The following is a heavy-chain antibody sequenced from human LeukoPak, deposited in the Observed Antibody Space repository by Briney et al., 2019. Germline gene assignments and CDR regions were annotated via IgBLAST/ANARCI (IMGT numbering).Heavy chain of an antibody. CDR1: GYTFTSYY. CDR2: INPSGGST. Sequence: ASVKVSCKASGYTFTSYYMHWVRQAPGQGLEGMGIINPSGGSTSYAQKFQGRVTMTRDMSTSTVYMELSSLRSEDTAVYYCARVGEAGSFDYWGQGTLVTVSS. J-gene: IGHJ4*02. CDR3: ARVGEAGSFDY. D-gene: IGHD3-10*01. V-gene: IGHV1-46*01.